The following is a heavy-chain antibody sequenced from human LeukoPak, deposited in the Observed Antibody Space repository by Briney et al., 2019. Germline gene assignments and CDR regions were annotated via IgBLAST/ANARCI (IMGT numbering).Heavy chain of an antibody. CDR3: AKTLQLGYCSGGSCLTYAFDI. Sequence: GESLKISCKGSGYSFSNSWIGWVRQMPGKGLEWMGIIYPGDSDTRYSPSFQGQVTISADKSISTAYLQWSSLKASDTAMYYCAKTLQLGYCSGGSCLTYAFDIWGQGTMVTVSS. V-gene: IGHV5-51*01. J-gene: IGHJ3*02. D-gene: IGHD2-15*01. CDR1: GYSFSNSW. CDR2: IYPGDSDT.